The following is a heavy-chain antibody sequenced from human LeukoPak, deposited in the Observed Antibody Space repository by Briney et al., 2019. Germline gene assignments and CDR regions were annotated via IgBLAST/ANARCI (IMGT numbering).Heavy chain of an antibody. D-gene: IGHD6-13*01. Sequence: GGSLRLSCAASGFIFSDYYMDWVRQAPGKGLEWVGRIQNKANSHTTQYAASVKGRFTISRDDSKSLLYLQMNSLKTEDTSVYYCTRVYSSDWSGSYFDYWGQGTPVTVSS. CDR1: GFIFSDYY. V-gene: IGHV3-72*01. CDR3: TRVYSSDWSGSYFDY. J-gene: IGHJ4*02. CDR2: IQNKANSHTT.